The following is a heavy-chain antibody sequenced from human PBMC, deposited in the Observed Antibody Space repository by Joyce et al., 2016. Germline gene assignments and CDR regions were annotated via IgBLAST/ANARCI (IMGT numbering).Heavy chain of an antibody. Sequence: QVKLVESGGGVVQPGRSLRLSCAASGFNNFSNYGMHWVRQAPGKGLGWVAVISYDGNNKYYGDYVKGRFTISRDNSKNTLYLQISSLKTEDTAVYYCAALTTVVDLMDVWGQGTTVTVSS. CDR1: GFNNFSNYG. CDR2: ISYDGNNK. V-gene: IGHV3-30*03. D-gene: IGHD4-23*01. CDR3: AALTTVVDLMDV. J-gene: IGHJ6*02.